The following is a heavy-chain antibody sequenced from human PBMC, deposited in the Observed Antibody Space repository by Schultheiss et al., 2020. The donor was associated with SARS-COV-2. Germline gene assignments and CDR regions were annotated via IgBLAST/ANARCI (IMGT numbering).Heavy chain of an antibody. J-gene: IGHJ3*02. V-gene: IGHV3-23*01. Sequence: GESLKISFAFSGFTFSSYSMNWVRQAPGKGLEWVSAISGSGGSTYYADSVKGRFTISRDNSKNTLYLQVNSLRAEDTAVYYCARDMGSSSFAFDIWGQGTMVTVSS. D-gene: IGHD6-6*01. CDR1: GFTFSSYS. CDR2: ISGSGGST. CDR3: ARDMGSSSFAFDI.